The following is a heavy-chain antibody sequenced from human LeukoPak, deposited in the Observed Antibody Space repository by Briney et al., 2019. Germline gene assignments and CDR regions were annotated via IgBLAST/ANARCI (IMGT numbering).Heavy chain of an antibody. CDR3: ARDSVDTAMVSTIST. V-gene: IGHV1-46*01. CDR2: INPSGGSA. Sequence: ASVKVSCKASGYTFTSYYMHWVRQAPGQGLEWMGIINPSGGSASYAQKLQGRVTMTRDTSTSTVYMELSSLRSEDTAVYYCARDSVDTAMVSTISTWGQGTLVTVSS. CDR1: GYTFTSYY. J-gene: IGHJ5*02. D-gene: IGHD5-18*01.